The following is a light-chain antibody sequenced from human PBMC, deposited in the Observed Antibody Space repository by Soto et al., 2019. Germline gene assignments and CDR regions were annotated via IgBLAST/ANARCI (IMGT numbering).Light chain of an antibody. CDR3: QQLSNWPPTT. CDR2: DAS. V-gene: IGKV3-11*01. J-gene: IGKJ5*01. CDR1: QSVSSY. Sequence: EIVLTQSPATLSLSPGERATLSCRASQSVSSYLAWYQQKPGQAPRLPIYDASNRATGIPPRFSGSGSGTAFTLTISSLEPEDFAVYYCQQLSNWPPTTFGQGTRLEIK.